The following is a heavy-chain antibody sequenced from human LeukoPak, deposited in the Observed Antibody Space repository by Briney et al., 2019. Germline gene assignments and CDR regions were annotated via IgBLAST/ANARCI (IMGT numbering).Heavy chain of an antibody. V-gene: IGHV3-7*01. CDR3: ARDGYASRWSEVYYDGMDV. Sequence: HPGGSLRLSCAASGFTFSSYAMSWVRQAPGKGLEWVASIKQDGREKYYVDSVKGRFTISRDNAKNSLYLQMNSLRAEDTALYYCARDGYASRWSEVYYDGMDVWGQGTTVTVSS. CDR2: IKQDGREK. D-gene: IGHD6-13*01. CDR1: GFTFSSYA. J-gene: IGHJ6*02.